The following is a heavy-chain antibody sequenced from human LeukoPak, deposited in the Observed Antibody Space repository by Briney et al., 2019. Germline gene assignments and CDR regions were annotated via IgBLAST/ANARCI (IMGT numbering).Heavy chain of an antibody. D-gene: IGHD6-13*01. CDR2: IYTSGNT. CDR3: ARLTYSNNWYFRRGLDNWFDP. CDR1: GGSFSIYY. V-gene: IGHV4-4*07. Sequence: SETLSLTCTVSGGSFSIYYWSWIRQPAGKGLEWIGRIYTSGNTYYNPSLKSRVTMSVDTSKNQFSLRLSSVTAADTAVYYCARLTYSNNWYFRRGLDNWFDPWGQGTLVTVSS. J-gene: IGHJ5*02.